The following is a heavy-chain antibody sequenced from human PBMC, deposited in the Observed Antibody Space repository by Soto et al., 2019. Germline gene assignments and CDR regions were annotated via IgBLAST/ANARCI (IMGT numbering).Heavy chain of an antibody. J-gene: IGHJ3*02. CDR1: GGSIRNSNYY. CDR3: ARHFDYGLDAFDI. CDR2: IYYSGNT. D-gene: IGHD4-17*01. Sequence: SETLSLTCTVSGGSIRNSNYYWGWIRQPPGKGLEWIGTIYYSGNTYYNPSLKSRVTISVDTSRNHFSLKLTSVTAADTAVYYCARHFDYGLDAFDIWGQGTMVTVS. V-gene: IGHV4-39*01.